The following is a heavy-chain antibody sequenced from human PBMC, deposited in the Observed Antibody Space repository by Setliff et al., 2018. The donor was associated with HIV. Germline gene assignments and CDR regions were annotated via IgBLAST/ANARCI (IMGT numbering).Heavy chain of an antibody. J-gene: IGHJ6*03. D-gene: IGHD4-17*01. CDR1: GYNFNTDW. V-gene: IGHV5-51*01. CDR2: IFPGDSDT. Sequence: GESLKISCKGPGYNFNTDWIAWVRQMPGKGLEWMGSIFPGDSDTRYSPSFQGQVTISADKSISTVYLHWGSLKASDTALYYCASLRGDYVGQYFYYMDVWGKGTAVTVSS. CDR3: ASLRGDYVGQYFYYMDV.